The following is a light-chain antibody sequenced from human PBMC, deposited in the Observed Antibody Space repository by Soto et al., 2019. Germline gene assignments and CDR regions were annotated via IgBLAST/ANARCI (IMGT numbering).Light chain of an antibody. J-gene: IGKJ1*01. V-gene: IGKV3-15*01. CDR1: QNVRSY. CDR3: QQYKDWPKT. Sequence: ETVMTQSPATLSVSPGEGAVLSCRASQNVRSYLAWYQQRPGQAPRLLIYGASTRATGIPTRFTGSGSGTEFTLTIGSLQSEDSAVYYCQQYKDWPKTFGQGTKVEIK. CDR2: GAS.